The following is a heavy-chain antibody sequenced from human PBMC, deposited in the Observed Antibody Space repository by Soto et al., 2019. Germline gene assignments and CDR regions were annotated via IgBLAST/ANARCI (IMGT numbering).Heavy chain of an antibody. Sequence: WASVKVSCKASGYTFTSYDINWVRQATGQGLEWMGWMNPNSGNTGYAQKFQGRVTMTRNTSISTAYMELSSLRSEDTAVYYCARGPYSSSWYPYYYYGMDVWGQGTTVTVSS. CDR3: ARGPYSSSWYPYYYYGMDV. J-gene: IGHJ6*02. V-gene: IGHV1-8*01. CDR1: GYTFTSYD. D-gene: IGHD6-13*01. CDR2: MNPNSGNT.